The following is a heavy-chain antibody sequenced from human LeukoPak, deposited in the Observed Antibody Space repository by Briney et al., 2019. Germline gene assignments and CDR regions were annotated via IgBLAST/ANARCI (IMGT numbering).Heavy chain of an antibody. CDR1: GGSLSSGGYY. CDR2: IYYSGTT. V-gene: IGHV4-31*03. D-gene: IGHD2-15*01. J-gene: IGHJ6*02. CDR3: ARWVAIGGMDV. Sequence: PSETLSLTCTVSGGSLSSGGYYWSWIRQHPGKGLEGIGYIYYSGTTYYNPSLKTRVTISVDTSKNQFSLKLSSVTAADTGVYYCARWVAIGGMDVWGQGTTVTVSS.